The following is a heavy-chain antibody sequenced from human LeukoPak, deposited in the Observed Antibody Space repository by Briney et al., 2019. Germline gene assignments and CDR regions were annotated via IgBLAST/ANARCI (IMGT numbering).Heavy chain of an antibody. D-gene: IGHD5-18*01. Sequence: GASVRVSSKASGYTFTIYGISWGRQAPGQGGEWGGWISAYNGNTNYAQNLQGRVTMTTDTSPRTPYMELRRLRSDDTAVYYCARDQDTAMGFRGRTRSFDPWGQGTLVTVSS. CDR3: ARDQDTAMGFRGRTRSFDP. CDR2: ISAYNGNT. J-gene: IGHJ5*02. CDR1: GYTFTIYG. V-gene: IGHV1-18*04.